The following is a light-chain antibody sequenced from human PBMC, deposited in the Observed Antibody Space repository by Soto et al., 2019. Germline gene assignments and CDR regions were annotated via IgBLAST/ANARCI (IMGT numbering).Light chain of an antibody. CDR3: QQYDSYSWT. CDR2: DSS. CDR1: QSISNW. V-gene: IGKV1-5*01. J-gene: IGKJ1*01. Sequence: DIQMTQSPSTLSASVGDRVTITCRASQSISNWLAWYQQKPGKAPKLLIYDSSNLESGVPSRFSGSGSGTEFTLTISSLQTDDFATYSCQQYDSYSWTXXXGTKVEXK.